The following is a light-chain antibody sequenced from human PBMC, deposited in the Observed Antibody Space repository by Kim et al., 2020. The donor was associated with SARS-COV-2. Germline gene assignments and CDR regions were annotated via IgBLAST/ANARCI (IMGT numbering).Light chain of an antibody. J-gene: IGLJ1*01. CDR1: NIGSKS. V-gene: IGLV3-21*04. CDR3: QVWDSSSDPYV. CDR2: YDS. Sequence: SYELTQPPSVSVAPGKTARITCGGNNIGSKSVHWYQQKPGQAPVLVIYYDSDRPLGIPERFSGSNSGNTATLTISRVEAGDEADYYCQVWDSSSDPYVFGTGTKVTVL.